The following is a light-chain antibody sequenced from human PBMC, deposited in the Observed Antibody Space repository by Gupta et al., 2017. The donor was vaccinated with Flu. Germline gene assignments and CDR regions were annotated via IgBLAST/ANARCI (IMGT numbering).Light chain of an antibody. J-gene: IGKJ4*01. Sequence: DILLTQSPDSLAVSLGAAATITCRSSETVLYSPNNRNYLAWYQHRPGHPPKLLIYWASTRESGVPDRFSASGSGPAFTLTISSLRAEAVAVYYCQQDDSAHLTFGGGTKVELK. CDR2: WAS. CDR1: ETVLYSPNNRNY. V-gene: IGKV4-1*01. CDR3: QQDDSAHLT.